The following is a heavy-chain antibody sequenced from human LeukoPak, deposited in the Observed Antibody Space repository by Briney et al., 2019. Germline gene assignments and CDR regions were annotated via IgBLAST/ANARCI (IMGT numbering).Heavy chain of an antibody. D-gene: IGHD6-19*01. J-gene: IGHJ3*02. CDR2: IRDDGSDT. Sequence: GGSLRLSCAASGFTFNDYAMYWVRQSPGRGLEWVALIRDDGSDTYHTDSVKGRFTISKDNSKNTVFLRMNSLRGEDSAIYYCAKSDGHGTGYGFHIWGQGTMVTVSS. CDR3: AKSDGHGTGYGFHI. CDR1: GFTFNDYA. V-gene: IGHV3-30*02.